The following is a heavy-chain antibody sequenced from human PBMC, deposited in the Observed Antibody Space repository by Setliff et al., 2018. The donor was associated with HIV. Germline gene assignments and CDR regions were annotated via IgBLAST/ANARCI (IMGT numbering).Heavy chain of an antibody. Sequence: ASVKVSCKASGYTFRHYAMTWVRQAPGQGLEWMGWINTKTGNPTYAQGFTGRFVFSLDTSVSTAHLQISSLKAEDTAVYYCARAHLWFGESFPFDPWGQGTLVTVSS. CDR1: GYTFRHYA. J-gene: IGHJ5*02. CDR3: ARAHLWFGESFPFDP. CDR2: INTKTGNP. D-gene: IGHD3-10*01. V-gene: IGHV7-4-1*02.